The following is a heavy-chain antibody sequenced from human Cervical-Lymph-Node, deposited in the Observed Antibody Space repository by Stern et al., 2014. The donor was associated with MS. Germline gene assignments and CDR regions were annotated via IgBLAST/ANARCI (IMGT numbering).Heavy chain of an antibody. CDR3: ARDRITMVTESWGLYDYYYAMDV. V-gene: IGHV4-61*02. CDR1: GGPLSSGSYH. J-gene: IGHJ6*02. D-gene: IGHD3-10*01. Sequence: QVQLQESGPGLVKPSQTLSLTCSVAGGPLSSGSYHWSWIRQPAGKGLEYIGGISNAGITEHSATPQCRPTLTMDTSKTQYSLTFTSVTAADTAIYYCARDRITMVTESWGLYDYYYAMDVWGQGTTVTVSS. CDR2: ISNAGIT.